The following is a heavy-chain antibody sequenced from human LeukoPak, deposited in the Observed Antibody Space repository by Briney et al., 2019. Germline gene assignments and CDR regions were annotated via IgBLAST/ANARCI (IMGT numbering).Heavy chain of an antibody. CDR3: ARLGSGYGDY. D-gene: IGHD3-22*01. J-gene: IGHJ4*02. Sequence: GESLKISCKSSGYSFSSYWIGWLRQMPGKGLEWMGIISPGDSETRYSPSFQGQVTISVDKSISTAYLQWSGLKASDTAMYYCARLGSGYGDYWGQGTLVTVSS. CDR1: GYSFSSYW. CDR2: ISPGDSET. V-gene: IGHV5-51*01.